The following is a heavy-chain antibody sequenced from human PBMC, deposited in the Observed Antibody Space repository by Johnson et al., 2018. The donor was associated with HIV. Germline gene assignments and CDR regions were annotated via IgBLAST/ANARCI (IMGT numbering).Heavy chain of an antibody. CDR3: AKVDCGGDTCAGYDPFDL. Sequence: QVQLVESGGGLVQPGGSLRLSCAASGFTLSSYVMHWVRQAPGKGLEYVSAMSSSGSRTTYAASVRGRLPISRDNAKYTVDLQMNSLRVEDTAVYYCAKVDCGGDTCAGYDPFDLWGQGTLVTVSS. V-gene: IGHV3-64*04. D-gene: IGHD2-21*01. CDR1: GFTLSSYV. CDR2: MSSSGSRT. J-gene: IGHJ3*01.